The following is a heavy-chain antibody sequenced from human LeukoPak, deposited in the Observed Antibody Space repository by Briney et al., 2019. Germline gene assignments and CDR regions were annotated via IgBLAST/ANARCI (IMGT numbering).Heavy chain of an antibody. V-gene: IGHV3-21*01. Sequence: PGGSLRLSCGASGFTFSSYNMNWVRQAPGKGLEWVASISSSSSYRHHGDSVKGRITISRDNAKNSLYLQMNSLRAEDTAVYYCASSSGSYYYYGMDVWGQGTTVTVSS. CDR1: GFTFSSYN. D-gene: IGHD1-26*01. CDR3: ASSSGSYYYYGMDV. CDR2: ISSSSSYR. J-gene: IGHJ6*02.